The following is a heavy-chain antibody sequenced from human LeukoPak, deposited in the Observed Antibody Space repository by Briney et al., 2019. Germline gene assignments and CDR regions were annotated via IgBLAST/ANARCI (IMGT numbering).Heavy chain of an antibody. J-gene: IGHJ6*03. D-gene: IGHD5-24*01. CDR1: GITFSSHA. CDR2: ISGSGGHT. V-gene: IGHV3-23*01. Sequence: GGSLRLSCAASGITFSSHAMSWVRQAPGKGLEWVSLISGSGGHTYFGDSVKGRFTISRDNSTNRLYLQMNSLRPEDTAVYYCAKGGAATMRDGYNYYYYYMEVWGRGTTVTVSS. CDR3: AKGGAATMRDGYNYYYYYMEV.